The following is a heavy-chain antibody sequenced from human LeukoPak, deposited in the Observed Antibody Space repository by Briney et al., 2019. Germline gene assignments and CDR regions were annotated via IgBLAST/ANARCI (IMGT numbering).Heavy chain of an antibody. D-gene: IGHD2/OR15-2a*01. CDR3: ARRLSHQDSTDLTDAFDI. V-gene: IGHV3-30*04. CDR1: GFTFRSYA. CDR2: ISYDGSNK. J-gene: IGHJ3*02. Sequence: GRSLRLSCAASGFTFRSYAMHWVRQAPGKGLEWVAVISYDGSNKYYADSVKGRFTISRDNSKNTLYLQMNSLRAEDTAVYYCARRLSHQDSTDLTDAFDIWGQGTMVTVSS.